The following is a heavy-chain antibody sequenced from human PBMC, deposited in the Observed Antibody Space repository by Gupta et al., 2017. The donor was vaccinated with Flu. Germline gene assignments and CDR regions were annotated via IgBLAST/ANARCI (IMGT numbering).Heavy chain of an antibody. V-gene: IGHV3-30*03. CDR2: TSYDDTKK. D-gene: IGHD4-17*01. Sequence: QVEMVQSGGGVVQPGRSLRLSCAASGFIFPRYGMHWVRQAPGKGLELVAITSYDDTKKYYADSVKGRFTIARDNSKNTVYLQMNSLKPEDTAVYYCARDEDNYGGDYGYYYYMDVWGQGSTVTVSS. CDR1: GFIFPRYG. J-gene: IGHJ6*03. CDR3: ARDEDNYGGDYGYYYYMDV.